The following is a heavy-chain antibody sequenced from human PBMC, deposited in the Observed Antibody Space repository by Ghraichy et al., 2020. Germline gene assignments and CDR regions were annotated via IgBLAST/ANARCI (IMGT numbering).Heavy chain of an antibody. D-gene: IGHD3-16*01. CDR1: GFTFSSYW. Sequence: LTCVASGFTFSSYWMSWVRQAPGKGLEWVANIKQDGSVKYYVDSVKGRFTISRDNAKNSLYLQMNSLRAEDTAVYYCASTEGGGGLDYWGQGTLVTVSS. J-gene: IGHJ4*02. V-gene: IGHV3-7*02. CDR3: ASTEGGGGLDY. CDR2: IKQDGSVK.